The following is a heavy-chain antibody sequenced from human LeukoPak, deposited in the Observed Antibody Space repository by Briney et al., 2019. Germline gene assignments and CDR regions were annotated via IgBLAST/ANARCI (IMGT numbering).Heavy chain of an antibody. Sequence: GASVKVSCKASGYTFTTYGISWVRQAPGQGLEWMGWINPNNGGTKYAQKFHGRVTMTSDTSISTAYMELSRLRSDDTAMYYCARDRGSSWFADYWGQGTLVTVSS. V-gene: IGHV1-2*02. CDR2: INPNNGGT. CDR1: GYTFTTYG. J-gene: IGHJ4*02. CDR3: ARDRGSSWFADY. D-gene: IGHD6-13*01.